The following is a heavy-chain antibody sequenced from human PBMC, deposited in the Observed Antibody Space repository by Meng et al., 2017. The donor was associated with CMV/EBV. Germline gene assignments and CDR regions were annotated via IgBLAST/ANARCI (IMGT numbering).Heavy chain of an antibody. CDR3: ARGYQLKPFDL. D-gene: IGHD2-2*01. V-gene: IGHV3-20*04. J-gene: IGHJ3*01. Sequence: GESLKISCAASGFTFDDYGMSWVRQAPGKGLEWVSGINWNGGNTGYVDSVKGRFTISRDSAKNSLYLQMNSLRAEDTALYYCARGYQLKPFDLWGQGTRVTVSS. CDR2: INWNGGNT. CDR1: GFTFDDYG.